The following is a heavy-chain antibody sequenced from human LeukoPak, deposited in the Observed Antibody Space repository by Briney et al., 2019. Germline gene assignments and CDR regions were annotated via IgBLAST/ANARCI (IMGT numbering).Heavy chain of an antibody. CDR1: GGSISSYY. J-gene: IGHJ3*02. D-gene: IGHD2-15*01. CDR3: ARVLQYGDAFDI. CDR2: IYYSGST. V-gene: IGHV4-59*08. Sequence: SETLSLTCTVSGGSISSYYWSWIRQPPGKGLEWIGYIYYSGSTYYNPSLKSRVTISVDTSKNQFSLKLSSVTAADTAVYYCARVLQYGDAFDIWGQGTMVTVSS.